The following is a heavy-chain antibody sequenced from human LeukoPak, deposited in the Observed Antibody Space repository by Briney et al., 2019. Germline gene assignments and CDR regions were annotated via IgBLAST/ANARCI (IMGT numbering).Heavy chain of an antibody. CDR1: GFTFSSYG. Sequence: PGGSLRLSCAASGFTFSSYGMHWVRQAPGKGLEWVAVKWYDGSNKYYADSVKGRFTISRDNSKNTLYLQMNSLRAEDTAVYYCARTRITMIVGLASRFDYWGQGTLVTVSS. CDR3: ARTRITMIVGLASRFDY. CDR2: KWYDGSNK. D-gene: IGHD3-22*01. V-gene: IGHV3-33*01. J-gene: IGHJ4*02.